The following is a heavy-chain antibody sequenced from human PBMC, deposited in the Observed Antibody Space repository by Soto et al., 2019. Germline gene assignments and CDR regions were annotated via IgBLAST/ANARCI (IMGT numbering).Heavy chain of an antibody. CDR1: GGSISSSSYY. J-gene: IGHJ4*02. V-gene: IGHV4-39*01. Sequence: QLQLQESGPGLVKPSETLSLTCTVSGGSISSSSYYWGWIRQPPGKGLEWIGSIYYSGSTYYNPSLKSRVTISVDTSKNQFSLKLSSVTAADTAVYYCARHAGSGSTVPFDYWGQGTLVTVSS. CDR2: IYYSGST. D-gene: IGHD3-3*01. CDR3: ARHAGSGSTVPFDY.